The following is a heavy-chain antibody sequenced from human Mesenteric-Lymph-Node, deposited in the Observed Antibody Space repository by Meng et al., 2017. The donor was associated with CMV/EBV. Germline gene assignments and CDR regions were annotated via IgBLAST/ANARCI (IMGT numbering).Heavy chain of an antibody. CDR2: INPNSGGT. CDR1: GYTFTSYY. Sequence: ASVKVSCKASGYTFTSYYIHWVRQAPGQGLEWMGWINPNSGGTNYAQKFQGRVTMTRDTSISTAYMELSRLRSDDTAVYYCAREGGGYSYGYYYYGMDVWGQGTTVTVSS. D-gene: IGHD5-18*01. CDR3: AREGGGYSYGYYYYGMDV. J-gene: IGHJ6*02. V-gene: IGHV1-2*02.